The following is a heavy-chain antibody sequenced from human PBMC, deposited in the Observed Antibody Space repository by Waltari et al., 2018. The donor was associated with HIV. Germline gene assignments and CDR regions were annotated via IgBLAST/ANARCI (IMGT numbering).Heavy chain of an antibody. D-gene: IGHD6-19*01. CDR1: GGTFSSYA. CDR2: IIPIFGTA. J-gene: IGHJ5*02. CDR3: ARRDSYSSGWYGVWFDP. Sequence: QVQLVQSGAEVKKPGSSVKVSCKASGGTFSSYAISWVRPAPGQGLEWMGGIIPIFGTANYAQKFQGRVTITADESTSTAYMELSSLRSEDTAVYYCARRDSYSSGWYGVWFDPWGQGTLVTVSS. V-gene: IGHV1-69*01.